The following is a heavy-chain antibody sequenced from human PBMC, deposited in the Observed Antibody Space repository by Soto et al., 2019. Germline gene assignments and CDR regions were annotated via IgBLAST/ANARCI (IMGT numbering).Heavy chain of an antibody. D-gene: IGHD3-10*01. CDR1: GFTFSDYY. CDR3: ARDSEDYYGSGSYSDY. J-gene: IGHJ4*02. CDR2: ISSSSSYT. V-gene: IGHV3-11*05. Sequence: QVQLVESGGGLVKPGGSLRLSCAASGFTFSDYYMSWIRQAPGKGLEWVSYISSSSSYTNYADSVKGRFTISRDNAKNSLYLQMNSLRAEDTAVYYCARDSEDYYGSGSYSDYWGQGTLVTVSS.